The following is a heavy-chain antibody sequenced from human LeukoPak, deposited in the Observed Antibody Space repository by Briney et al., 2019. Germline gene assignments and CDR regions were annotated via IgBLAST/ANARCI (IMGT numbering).Heavy chain of an antibody. V-gene: IGHV4-38-2*02. Sequence: SETLSLTCTVSGNSIRSDYYWGWIRQPPGKGLEWIGSMHYSGNSNYNPSLKSRVTISVDTSSKNQFSLKLRSVTAADTAVYFCAAYFSGYPRIQYWGQGTLVTVSS. CDR3: AAYFSGYPRIQY. J-gene: IGHJ4*02. CDR2: MHYSGNS. D-gene: IGHD5-12*01. CDR1: GNSIRSDYY.